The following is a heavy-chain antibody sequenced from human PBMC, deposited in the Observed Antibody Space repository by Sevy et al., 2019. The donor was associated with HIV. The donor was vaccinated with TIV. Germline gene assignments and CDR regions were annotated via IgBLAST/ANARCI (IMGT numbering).Heavy chain of an antibody. D-gene: IGHD1-26*01. J-gene: IGHJ6*02. CDR1: GGSISSYY. CDR2: IYYRGST. V-gene: IGHV4-59*01. Sequence: SETLSLTCTVSGGSISSYYWSWIRQPPGKGLEWIGYIYYRGSTNYNPSLKSRFTISVDTSKNQFSLKLSSVTAADTAVYYCARELHVDFYYGMDVWGQGTTVTASS. CDR3: ARELHVDFYYGMDV.